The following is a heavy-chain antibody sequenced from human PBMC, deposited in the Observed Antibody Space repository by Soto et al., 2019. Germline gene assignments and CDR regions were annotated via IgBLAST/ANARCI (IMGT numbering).Heavy chain of an antibody. CDR2: ISRDGRGE. Sequence: QVQLVESGGGVVQPGGSLRLSCVGSGFNFANFGIQWFRHAPGQGLEWVAIISRDGRGEAFADSVKGRFAISKDNSKNTVYLQMTGMRSDDTAVYYCAKEENQNDDVDHWGQGTLVTVST. CDR1: GFNFANFG. D-gene: IGHD1-1*01. V-gene: IGHV3-30*18. J-gene: IGHJ1*01. CDR3: AKEENQNDDVDH.